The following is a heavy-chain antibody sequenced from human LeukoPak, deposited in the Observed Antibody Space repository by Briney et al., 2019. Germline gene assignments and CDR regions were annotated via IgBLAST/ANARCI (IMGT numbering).Heavy chain of an antibody. Sequence: PSETLSLTCTVYGGSFSGYYWSWIRQPPGKGLEWIGEINHSGSTNYNPSLKSRVTISVDTSKNQFSLKLSSVTAADTAVYYCARGHPYYAWGQGTLVTVYS. J-gene: IGHJ5*02. D-gene: IGHD1-26*01. CDR2: INHSGST. CDR1: GGSFSGYY. V-gene: IGHV4-34*01. CDR3: ARGHPYYA.